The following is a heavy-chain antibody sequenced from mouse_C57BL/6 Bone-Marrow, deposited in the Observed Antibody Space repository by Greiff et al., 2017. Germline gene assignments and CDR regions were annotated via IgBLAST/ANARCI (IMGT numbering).Heavy chain of an antibody. CDR1: GYTFTSYW. CDR3: ARGEGYDGYPGDYFDY. Sequence: VQLQQPGAELVMPGASVKLSCKASGYTFTSYWMHWVKQRPGQGLEWIGEIDPSDSYTNYNQKFKGKSTLTVDKSSSTAYMQLSSLTSEDSAVYYCARGEGYDGYPGDYFDYWGQGTTLT. V-gene: IGHV1-69*01. J-gene: IGHJ2*01. CDR2: IDPSDSYT. D-gene: IGHD2-3*01.